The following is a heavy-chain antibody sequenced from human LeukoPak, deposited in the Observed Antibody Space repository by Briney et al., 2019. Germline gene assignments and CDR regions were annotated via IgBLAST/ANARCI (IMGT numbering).Heavy chain of an antibody. V-gene: IGHV1-46*01. CDR1: GYSFTSYY. CDR3: ARDNSVGETAWWFDP. Sequence: ASVRVSCKASGYSFTSYYMHWVRQAPGQGLEWMGLINPSGSSTTYAQRFQGRVTMTRDISTSTDYMELTSLTSDDTAMYYCARDNSVGETAWWFDPWGQGTLVTVSS. D-gene: IGHD1-26*01. J-gene: IGHJ5*02. CDR2: INPSGSST.